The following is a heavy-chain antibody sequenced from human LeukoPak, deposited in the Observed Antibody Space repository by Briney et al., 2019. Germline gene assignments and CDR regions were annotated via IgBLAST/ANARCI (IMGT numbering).Heavy chain of an antibody. CDR3: AKDDAWLRFGE. CDR1: GFTFSNHG. CDR2: ISPSGDIT. J-gene: IGHJ4*02. Sequence: GGSLRLSCTASGFTFSNHGMDWVRQAPGKGLEWVSGISPSGDITYYADSVKGRFTISRDNSKNTLYLEVISLTAEDAAVYYCAKDDAWLRFGEWSQGTLVTVSS. D-gene: IGHD3-10*01. V-gene: IGHV3-23*01.